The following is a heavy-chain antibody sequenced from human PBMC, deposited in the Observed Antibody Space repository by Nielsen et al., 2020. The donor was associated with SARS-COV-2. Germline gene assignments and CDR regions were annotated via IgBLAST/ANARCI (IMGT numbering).Heavy chain of an antibody. J-gene: IGHJ4*02. D-gene: IGHD3-3*01. V-gene: IGHV3-15*01. CDR3: TTDRGVAIRPPFDS. CDR1: GLSVTDAW. Sequence: GESLKISCTLFGLSVTDAWMGWVRRAPGRGLEWIGRIKSKSDGGTTDYAAPIRDRVFVSRDESTNTVFLQMSSLMAEDTAVYYCTTDRGVAIRPPFDSWGQGTLVTVSS. CDR2: IKSKSDGGTT.